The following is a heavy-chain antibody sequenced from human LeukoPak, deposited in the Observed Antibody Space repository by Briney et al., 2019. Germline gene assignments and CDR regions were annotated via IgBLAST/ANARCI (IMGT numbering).Heavy chain of an antibody. Sequence: QTGGSLRFSCVASGFTVYNFAMSWVRQAPGKGLEWVSLITGGGGSTDYADSVKGRFTISRDNSKNTLYLQMNSLRVEDTATYYCAKDGRSGAPFDRWGQGTVLTVSS. CDR2: ITGGGGST. V-gene: IGHV3-23*01. J-gene: IGHJ4*02. D-gene: IGHD3-3*01. CDR3: AKDGRSGAPFDR. CDR1: GFTVYNFA.